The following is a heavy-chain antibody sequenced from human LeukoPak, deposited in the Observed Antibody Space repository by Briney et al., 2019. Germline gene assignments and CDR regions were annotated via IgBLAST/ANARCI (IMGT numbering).Heavy chain of an antibody. J-gene: IGHJ4*02. CDR2: IKKKTDGGTA. V-gene: IGHV3-15*07. Sequence: GGSLRLSCAASGFTFNDAWMNWVLQAPGKGLEWVGRIKKKTDGGTADYAAPVKGRFTISRDDSKSMMYLQMNSLKTEDTAVYYCITPLPYSAQGGQGTLVTVSS. CDR1: GFTFNDAW. D-gene: IGHD2-21*01. CDR3: ITPLPYSAQ.